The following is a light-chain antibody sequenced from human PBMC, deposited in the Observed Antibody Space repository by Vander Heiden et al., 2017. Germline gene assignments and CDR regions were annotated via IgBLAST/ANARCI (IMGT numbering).Light chain of an antibody. Sequence: QTLVPPQPSLTVSPGWPVTLTWASRTGPDTCGYHPNWFQQQPGQAPRALISTACNKRSWTPARFSGPLLGGKAALTLAGVQPEDEAEYYCLGYEGGAQPWVFGGGTKLTVL. CDR1: TGPDTCGYH. V-gene: IGLV7-43*01. J-gene: IGLJ3*02. CDR3: LGYEGGAQPWV. CDR2: TAC.